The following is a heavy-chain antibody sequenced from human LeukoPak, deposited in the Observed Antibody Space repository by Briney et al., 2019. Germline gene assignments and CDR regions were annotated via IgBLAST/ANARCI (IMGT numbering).Heavy chain of an antibody. CDR3: ARGRGRYFDWLLYGFDS. V-gene: IGHV5-51*01. CDR2: IYAGDSET. CDR1: GYSFTTYW. J-gene: IGHJ4*02. D-gene: IGHD3-9*01. Sequence: GESLKISCKGSGYSFTTYWIGWVRQMPGKGLEWMGIIYAGDSETRYSPSFQGQVTISADKSISTAYLQWSSLKASDTAMYYCARGRGRYFDWLLYGFDSWGQGTLVTVSS.